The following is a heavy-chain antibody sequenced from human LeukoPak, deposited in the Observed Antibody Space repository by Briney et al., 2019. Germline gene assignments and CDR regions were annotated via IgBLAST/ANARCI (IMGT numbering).Heavy chain of an antibody. CDR1: GYTFTRYY. Sequence: ASVKVSCKASGYTFTRYYIHWVRQAPGQGLEWMGVINPSGATTTYAQKFQGRVTLTRDTSTSTVYMELSSLRSEDTAVYYCAREPPSHFYFDFWGQGTLVTVSS. D-gene: IGHD3-3*02. J-gene: IGHJ4*02. V-gene: IGHV1-46*01. CDR3: AREPPSHFYFDF. CDR2: INPSGATT.